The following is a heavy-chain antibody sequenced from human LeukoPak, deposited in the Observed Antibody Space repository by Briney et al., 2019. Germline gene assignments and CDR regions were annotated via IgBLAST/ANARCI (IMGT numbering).Heavy chain of an antibody. CDR2: IYYSGSS. CDR1: GGSICSTSYY. J-gene: IGHJ3*02. V-gene: IGHV4-39*01. Sequence: PSETLSLTCTVSGGSICSTSYYWGWIRQPPGKGLEWIGNIYYSGSSYYNPSLKRRVTISVETHKNRFCLMLTSVNAEHIALDCCARLYYYGSGSYYLAFAIWGQGTMVTVSS. D-gene: IGHD3-10*01. CDR3: ARLYYYGSGSYYLAFAI.